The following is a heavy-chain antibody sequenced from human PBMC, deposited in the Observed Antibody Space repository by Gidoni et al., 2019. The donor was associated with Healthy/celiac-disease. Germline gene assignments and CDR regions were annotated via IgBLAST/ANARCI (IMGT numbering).Heavy chain of an antibody. D-gene: IGHD4-4*01. CDR1: GSTFSPYA. J-gene: IGHJ6*03. V-gene: IGHV3-23*01. CDR3: AKVRRYSTAWSSTYSYYMDV. Sequence: EVQLLESGGGLVQPGGSLRLSCAASGSTFSPYALRWVRQAQGKGLEWISSISGSGGATYYADSVKGRRFTISRDTSKNTLYLQMNSLRADGTALYYCAKVRRYSTAWSSTYSYYMDVWGKGTTVTVSS. CDR2: ISGSGGAT.